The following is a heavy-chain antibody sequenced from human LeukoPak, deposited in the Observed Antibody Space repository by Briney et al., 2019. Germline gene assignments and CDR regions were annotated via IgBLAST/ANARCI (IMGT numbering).Heavy chain of an antibody. Sequence: GSLRLSCAASGFTFRDHYMGWVRQAPGQGLAWLSYISSSSHYTNYVVSVRGRFIISRDNVKDSLYLQMNSLRVDDTAIYYCVRETTEGAKDYWGQGTQVTVSS. CDR3: VRETTEGAKDY. CDR2: ISSSSHYT. J-gene: IGHJ4*02. V-gene: IGHV3-11*05. CDR1: GFTFRDHY. D-gene: IGHD1-14*01.